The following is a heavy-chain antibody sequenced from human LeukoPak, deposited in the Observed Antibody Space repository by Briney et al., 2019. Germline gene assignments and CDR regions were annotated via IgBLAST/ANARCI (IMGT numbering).Heavy chain of an antibody. CDR1: GGTFSSYA. CDR2: IIPIFGTA. V-gene: IGHV1-69*05. J-gene: IGHJ4*02. D-gene: IGHD2-8*02. Sequence: SVKVSCKASGGTFSSYAISWVRQAPGQGLEWMGRIIPIFGTANYAQKFQGRVTITTDESTSTAYMELSSLRSEDTAVYYCARDGEAGGYFDYWGQGTLDTVSS. CDR3: ARDGEAGGYFDY.